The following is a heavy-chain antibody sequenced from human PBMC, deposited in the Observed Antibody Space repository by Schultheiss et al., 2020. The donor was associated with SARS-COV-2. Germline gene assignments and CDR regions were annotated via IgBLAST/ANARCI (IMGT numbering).Heavy chain of an antibody. CDR3: ARDVCSSTSCYGGFPNYYYMDV. D-gene: IGHD2-2*01. Sequence: SETLSLTCAVYGGSFSGYYWSWIRQPPGKGLEWIGEINHSGSTNYNPSLKSRVTISLDTSKNQFSLKLSSVTAGDTAVYYCARDVCSSTSCYGGFPNYYYMDVWGKGTTVTVSS. CDR2: INHSGST. J-gene: IGHJ6*03. V-gene: IGHV4-34*01. CDR1: GGSFSGYY.